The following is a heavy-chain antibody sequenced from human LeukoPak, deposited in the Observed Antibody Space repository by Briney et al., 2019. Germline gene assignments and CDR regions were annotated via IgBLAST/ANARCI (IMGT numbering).Heavy chain of an antibody. CDR3: ARDLIAAAGNWFDP. J-gene: IGHJ5*02. V-gene: IGHV4-4*09. Sequence: SETLSLTCTVSGGSISSYYWSWIRQPPGKGLEWIGYIYTSGSTNYNPSLKSRVTISVDTSKNQFSLKLSSVTAADTAVYYCARDLIAAAGNWFDPWGQGTLVTVSS. CDR2: IYTSGST. CDR1: GGSISSYY. D-gene: IGHD6-13*01.